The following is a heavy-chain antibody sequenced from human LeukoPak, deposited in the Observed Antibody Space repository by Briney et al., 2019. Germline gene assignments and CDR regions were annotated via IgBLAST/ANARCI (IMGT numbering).Heavy chain of an antibody. CDR1: GFTLSSYG. CDR2: ISGSGGST. D-gene: IGHD6-6*01. J-gene: IGHJ4*02. V-gene: IGHV3-23*01. CDR3: AKGGYSSSSPPDY. Sequence: PGGSLSLSCEASGFTLSSYGMPWARQPPGKGLKWFSPISGSGGSTYYADSVKGRFTISRDNSKNTLYLQMNSLRAEDTAVYYCAKGGYSSSSPPDYWGQGTLVTVSS.